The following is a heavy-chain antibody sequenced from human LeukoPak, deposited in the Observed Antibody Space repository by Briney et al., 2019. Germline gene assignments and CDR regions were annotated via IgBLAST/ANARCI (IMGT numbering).Heavy chain of an antibody. CDR1: GFTFSGYG. D-gene: IGHD6-13*01. J-gene: IGHJ6*03. Sequence: PGGSLRLSCAASGFTFSGYGMHWVRQAPGKGLEWVANIKQDGSEKYYVDSVKGRFTISRDNAKNSLYLQMNSLRAEDTAVYYCARVVHSSSWYYYYYYMDVWGKGTTVTISS. CDR3: ARVVHSSSWYYYYYYMDV. CDR2: IKQDGSEK. V-gene: IGHV3-7*01.